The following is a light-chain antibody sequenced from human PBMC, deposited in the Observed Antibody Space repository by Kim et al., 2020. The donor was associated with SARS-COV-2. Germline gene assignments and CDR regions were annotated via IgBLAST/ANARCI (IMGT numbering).Light chain of an antibody. CDR1: SRRTYD. CDR3: NSRDISGNNRV. Sequence: LGQITRITCQGDSRRTYDASWYQQKPGQDPVIVIYGKDSRPSGIPDRFSGSSSGKTAYLTITGAQAEDEDDDYYNSRDISGNNRVFGTGTKVTVL. V-gene: IGLV3-19*01. CDR2: GKD. J-gene: IGLJ1*01.